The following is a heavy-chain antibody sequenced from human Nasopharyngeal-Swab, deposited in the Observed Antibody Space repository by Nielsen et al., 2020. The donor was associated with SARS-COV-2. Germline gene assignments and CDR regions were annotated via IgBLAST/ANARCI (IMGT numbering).Heavy chain of an antibody. Sequence: ASVKVSCKASGYIFITYAIHWVRQAPGQRLEWMGWINNRNVQTEYSQKFQGRVTITRDTSASTVYMELSSLRSEDTAVYYCARDRYDYYDSSGYLFDYWGQGTLVTVSS. D-gene: IGHD3-22*01. CDR2: INNRNVQT. CDR1: GYIFITYA. J-gene: IGHJ4*02. V-gene: IGHV1-3*04. CDR3: ARDRYDYYDSSGYLFDY.